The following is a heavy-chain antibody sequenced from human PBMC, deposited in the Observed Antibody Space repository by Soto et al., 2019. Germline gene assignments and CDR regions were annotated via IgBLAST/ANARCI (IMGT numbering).Heavy chain of an antibody. J-gene: IGHJ6*03. CDR3: ARGVPAAMHYYYYYMDV. CDR1: GYTFTSYG. Sequence: ASVKVSCKASGYTFTSYGISWVRQAPGRGLEWMGWISAYNGNTNYAQKLQGRVTMTTDTSTSTAYMELRSLRSDDTAVYYCARGVPAAMHYYYYYMDVWGKGTTVTVSS. D-gene: IGHD2-2*01. CDR2: ISAYNGNT. V-gene: IGHV1-18*01.